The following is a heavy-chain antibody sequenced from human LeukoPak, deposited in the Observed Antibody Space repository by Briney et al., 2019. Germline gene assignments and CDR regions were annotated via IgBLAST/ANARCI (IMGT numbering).Heavy chain of an antibody. CDR2: ISGSGGST. D-gene: IGHD3-16*02. CDR1: GFTFSSYA. J-gene: IGHJ4*02. Sequence: HPGGSLRLSCAASGFTFSSYAMSWVRQAPGKGLEWVSAISGSGGSTYYADSVKGRFTISRDNAKNSLYLQMNSLRAEDTAVYYCARGSDPDGDYFDYWGQGTLVTVSS. CDR3: ARGSDPDGDYFDY. V-gene: IGHV3-23*01.